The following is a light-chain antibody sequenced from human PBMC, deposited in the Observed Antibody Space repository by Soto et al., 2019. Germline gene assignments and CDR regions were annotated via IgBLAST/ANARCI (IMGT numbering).Light chain of an antibody. CDR2: AAS. CDR1: QSISSY. CDR3: QQSYSTPIT. J-gene: IGKJ5*01. V-gene: IGKV1-39*01. Sequence: DIQMTQSPSSLSASVGDRVTIPXXASQSISSYLNWYQQKPGKAPKLLIYAASSLQSGVPSRFSGSGSGTDFTLTISSLQPEDFATYYCQQSYSTPITFGQGTRLEI.